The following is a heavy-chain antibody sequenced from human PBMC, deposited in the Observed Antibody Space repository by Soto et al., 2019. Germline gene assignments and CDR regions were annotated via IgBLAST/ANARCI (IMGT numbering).Heavy chain of an antibody. J-gene: IGHJ4*02. CDR1: GFTFSSYG. V-gene: IGHV3-30*18. D-gene: IGHD3-3*01. Sequence: QVQLVESGGGVVQPGRSLRLSCAASGFTFSSYGMHWVRQAPGKGLEWVAVISYDGSNKYYADSVKGRFTISRDNSKNTRYLQMNSVRAEDTAVYYCAKTSFGVVIMACYYWGQGSLVTVCS. CDR3: AKTSFGVVIMACYY. CDR2: ISYDGSNK.